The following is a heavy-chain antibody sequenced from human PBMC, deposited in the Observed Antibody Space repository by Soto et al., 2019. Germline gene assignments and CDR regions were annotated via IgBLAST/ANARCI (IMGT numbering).Heavy chain of an antibody. J-gene: IGHJ1*01. CDR2: IIPIFRTS. Sequence: SVKVSCKASGGTFSSYVFSWVRQAPGQGLEWMGGIIPIFRTSNYAQKFQGRVTLIAXXXXRXXXMXLXXLRXEXTAVYYCARRSRDCRGGPCFPLPPAEYFRHWG. CDR3: ARRSRDCRGGPCFPLPPAEYFRH. CDR1: GGTFSSYV. V-gene: IGHV1-69*13. D-gene: IGHD2-15*01.